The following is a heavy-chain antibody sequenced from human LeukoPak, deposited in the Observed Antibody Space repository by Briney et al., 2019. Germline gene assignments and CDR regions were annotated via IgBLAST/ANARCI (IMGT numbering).Heavy chain of an antibody. Sequence: SVKVSCKASGGTFSSYTISWARQAPGQGLEWMGRIIPILGIANYAQKFQGRVTITADKSTSTAYMKLSSLRSEDTAVYYCARDRDYYDSSGYENWFDPWGQGTLVTVSS. J-gene: IGHJ5*02. CDR3: ARDRDYYDSSGYENWFDP. V-gene: IGHV1-69*04. D-gene: IGHD3-22*01. CDR2: IIPILGIA. CDR1: GGTFSSYT.